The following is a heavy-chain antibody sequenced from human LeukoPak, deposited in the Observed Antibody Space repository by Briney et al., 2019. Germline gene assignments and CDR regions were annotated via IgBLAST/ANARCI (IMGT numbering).Heavy chain of an antibody. CDR1: GFTLSNVW. J-gene: IGHJ4*02. D-gene: IGHD1-26*01. V-gene: IGHV3-15*01. CDR2: VKSKSDGGTT. Sequence: PGGSLRLSCAASGFTLSNVWMTWLRPAPGKGVEWVGWVKSKSDGGTTDYAPPVKSRFTISRDDSKNTLYLQMNSLKTEDSAVYHCTTLIVGATTLDYWGQGTLVTVSS. CDR3: TTLIVGATTLDY.